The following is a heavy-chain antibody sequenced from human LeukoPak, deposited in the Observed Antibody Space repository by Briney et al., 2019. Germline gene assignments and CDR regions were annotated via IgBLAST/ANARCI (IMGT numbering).Heavy chain of an antibody. CDR2: ISGSGGST. CDR3: ANGDYGSSGYYSGSFDY. CDR1: GFTFRSYA. D-gene: IGHD3-22*01. Sequence: GGPLRLSCAASGFTFRSYAMRWVRPAPGKGREGVSAISGSGGSTYYAASVKGRFTISRENSKNTLYLQMNSLRAEDTAVYYCANGDYGSSGYYSGSFDYWGQGTRVTVSS. J-gene: IGHJ4*02. V-gene: IGHV3-23*01.